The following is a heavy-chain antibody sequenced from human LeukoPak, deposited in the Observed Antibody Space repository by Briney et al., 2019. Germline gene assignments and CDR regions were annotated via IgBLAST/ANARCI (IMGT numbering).Heavy chain of an antibody. CDR1: GGSFSGYY. V-gene: IGHV4-4*07. CDR2: IYTSGST. Sequence: SETLSLTCAVYGGSFSGYYWSWIRQPAGKGLEWIGRIYTSGSTNYNPSLKSRVTMSVDTPKNQFSLKLSSVTAADTAVYYCARDDDRQYYFDYWGQGTLVTVSS. CDR3: ARDDDRQYYFDY. J-gene: IGHJ4*02.